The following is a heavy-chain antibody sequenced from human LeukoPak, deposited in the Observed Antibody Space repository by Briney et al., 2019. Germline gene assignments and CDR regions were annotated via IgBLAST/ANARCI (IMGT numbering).Heavy chain of an antibody. CDR3: ARHEAADTHYYYMDV. D-gene: IGHD6-13*01. CDR2: IYPGDSDT. Sequence: LGESLKISCKGSGYSFTSYWIGWVRQMPGKGLEWMGIIYPGDSDTRYSPSFQGQVTISADKSISTAYLQWSSLKASDTAMYYCARHEAADTHYYYMDVWGKGTTVTVSS. J-gene: IGHJ6*03. V-gene: IGHV5-51*01. CDR1: GYSFTSYW.